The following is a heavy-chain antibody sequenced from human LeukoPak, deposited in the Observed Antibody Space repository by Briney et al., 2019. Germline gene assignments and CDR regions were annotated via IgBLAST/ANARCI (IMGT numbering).Heavy chain of an antibody. CDR3: ATDRWFGELLFYAFDI. J-gene: IGHJ3*02. CDR1: GYTLTELS. D-gene: IGHD3-10*01. V-gene: IGHV1-24*01. Sequence: ASVKVSCKVSGYTLTELSMHWVRQAPGKGLEWMGGFDPEDGETIYAQKFQGRVTMTEDTSTDTAYVELSSLRSEDTAVYYCATDRWFGELLFYAFDIWGQGTMVTVSS. CDR2: FDPEDGET.